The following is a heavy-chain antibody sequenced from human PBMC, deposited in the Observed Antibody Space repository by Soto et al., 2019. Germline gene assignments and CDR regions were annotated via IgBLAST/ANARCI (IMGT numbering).Heavy chain of an antibody. Sequence: GGSLRLSCAASGFTFSSYGMHLVRQAPGKGLEWVAVISYDGSNKYYADSVKGRFTISRDNSKNTLYLQMNSLRAEDTAVYYCAKGLQPDYFDYWGQGTLVTVSS. CDR1: GFTFSSYG. V-gene: IGHV3-30*18. J-gene: IGHJ4*02. CDR2: ISYDGSNK. CDR3: AKGLQPDYFDY.